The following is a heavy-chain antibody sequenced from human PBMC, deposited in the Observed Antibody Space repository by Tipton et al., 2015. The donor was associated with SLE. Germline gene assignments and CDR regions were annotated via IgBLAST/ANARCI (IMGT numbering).Heavy chain of an antibody. V-gene: IGHV3-30*02. CDR3: AKDDIATAGYCDY. Sequence: GSLRLSCAASGFTFSCYGMPWVLQAPGKGLGWVAFIRSDGSNKYYADSVKGRFTISRDNSKSTLYLKMNSLRAEDTAVYYCAKDDIATAGYCDYWGQGTLVTVSS. J-gene: IGHJ4*02. CDR2: IRSDGSNK. CDR1: GFTFSCYG. D-gene: IGHD6-13*01.